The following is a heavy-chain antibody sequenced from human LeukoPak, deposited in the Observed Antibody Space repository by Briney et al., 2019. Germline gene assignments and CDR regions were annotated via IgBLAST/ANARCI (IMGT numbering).Heavy chain of an antibody. CDR1: GYTFTGYY. D-gene: IGHD5-18*01. V-gene: IGHV1-2*02. Sequence: ASVRVSCKTSGYTFTGYYIHWVRQAPGQGLEWMGWINPSSGGTNFAQKFQGRVTMTRDTSISTAYMELSRLRSDDTALYYCARGSIQLWLLEYWGQGTLVTVSS. CDR3: ARGSIQLWLLEY. J-gene: IGHJ4*02. CDR2: INPSSGGT.